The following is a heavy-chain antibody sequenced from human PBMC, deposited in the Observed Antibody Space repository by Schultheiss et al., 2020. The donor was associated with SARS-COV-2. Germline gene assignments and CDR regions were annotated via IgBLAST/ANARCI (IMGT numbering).Heavy chain of an antibody. CDR1: GYTFTGYY. CDR2: INPNSGGT. Sequence: ASVKVSCKASGYTFTGYYMHWVRQAPGQGLEWMGWINPNSGGTNYAQKFQGRVTMTRDTSISTAYMELSWLRSDDTAVYYCALGEQLVSSRKLDYWGQGTLVTVSS. J-gene: IGHJ4*02. V-gene: IGHV1-2*02. D-gene: IGHD6-6*01. CDR3: ALGEQLVSSRKLDY.